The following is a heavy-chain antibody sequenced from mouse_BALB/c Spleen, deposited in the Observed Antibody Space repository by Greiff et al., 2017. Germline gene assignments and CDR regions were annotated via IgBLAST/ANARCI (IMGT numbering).Heavy chain of an antibody. CDR2: ISSGGSYT. V-gene: IGHV5-9-4*01. D-gene: IGHD2-10*02. J-gene: IGHJ3*01. CDR1: GFTFSSYA. Sequence: EVQVVESGGGLVKPGGSLKLSCAASGFTFSSYAMSWVRQSPEKRLEWVAEISSGGSYTYYPDTVTGRFTISRDNAKNTLYLEMSSLRSEDTAMYYCARDLGLEYGNYWFAYWGQGTLVTVSA. CDR3: ARDLGLEYGNYWFAY.